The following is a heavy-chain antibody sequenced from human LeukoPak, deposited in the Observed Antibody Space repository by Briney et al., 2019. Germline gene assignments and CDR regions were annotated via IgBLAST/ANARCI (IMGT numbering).Heavy chain of an antibody. CDR3: ARAYCSSTSCPGYFDC. J-gene: IGHJ4*02. Sequence: PSETLSLTCAVYGGSFSGYYWSWIRQPPGKGLEWIGEINHSGSTNYNPSLKSRVTISVDTSKNQFSLKLSSVTAADTAVYYCARAYCSSTSCPGYFDCWGQGTLVTVSS. V-gene: IGHV4-34*01. D-gene: IGHD2-2*01. CDR1: GGSFSGYY. CDR2: INHSGST.